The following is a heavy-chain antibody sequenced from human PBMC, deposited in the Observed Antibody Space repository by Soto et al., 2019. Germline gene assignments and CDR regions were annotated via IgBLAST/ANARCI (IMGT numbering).Heavy chain of an antibody. CDR3: ARGDNLGPKTGYAFDP. CDR1: GDSVSSNTAS. V-gene: IGHV6-1*01. Sequence: SQTLSLTCAISGDSVSSNTASWNWIRQSPSRGLEWLGRTYFRSKWYNDYAVSVKSRIIINPDTSNNQFSLQLNSVTPEDTAVYFCARGDNLGPKTGYAFDPWGQGIMVTVSS. CDR2: TYFRSKWYN. D-gene: IGHD5-12*01. J-gene: IGHJ5*02.